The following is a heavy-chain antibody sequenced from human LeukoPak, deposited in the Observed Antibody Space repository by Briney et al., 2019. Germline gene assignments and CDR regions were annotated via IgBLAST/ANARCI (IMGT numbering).Heavy chain of an antibody. Sequence: SETLSLTCTVSGGSISSSSYYWGWIRQPPGKGLEWIVSIYYSGSTYYNPSLKSRVTISVDTSKNQFSLKLSSVTAADTAVYYCARGRGGYCTNGVCYNRFYYYYGMDVWGQGTTVTVSS. CDR2: IYYSGST. CDR3: ARGRGGYCTNGVCYNRFYYYYGMDV. CDR1: GGSISSSSYY. V-gene: IGHV4-39*01. J-gene: IGHJ6*02. D-gene: IGHD2-8*01.